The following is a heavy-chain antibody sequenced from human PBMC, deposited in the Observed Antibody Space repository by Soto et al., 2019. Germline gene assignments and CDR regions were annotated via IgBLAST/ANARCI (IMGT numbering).Heavy chain of an antibody. J-gene: IGHJ4*02. V-gene: IGHV1-18*04. CDR1: GYTFSSYS. CDR3: ARDNGYYDL. CDR2: ISTYSGNT. Sequence: ASVKVSCKTSGYTFSSYSINWVRQAPGQGLEWMAWISTYSGNTHHAERVQGRVTVTLDKSARTAFMEMRGLTSDDTAVYFCARDNGYYDLWGQGTLVTVSS.